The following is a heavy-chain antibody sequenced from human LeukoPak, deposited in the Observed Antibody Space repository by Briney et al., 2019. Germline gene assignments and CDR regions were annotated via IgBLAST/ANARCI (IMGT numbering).Heavy chain of an antibody. J-gene: IGHJ4*02. Sequence: GESLKISCKGSGYRFSMSWIAWVRQMPGKGLEWMGIVLPGDSDTRYSPSFRGQVTISADKSISTAYLQWSSLKASDTAMYYCARQSSGLSLWGQGTLVTVPS. D-gene: IGHD6-19*01. CDR1: GYRFSMSW. V-gene: IGHV5-51*01. CDR2: VLPGDSDT. CDR3: ARQSSGLSL.